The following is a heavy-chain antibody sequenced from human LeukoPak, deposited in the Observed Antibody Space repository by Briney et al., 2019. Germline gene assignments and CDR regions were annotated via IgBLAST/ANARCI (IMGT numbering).Heavy chain of an antibody. V-gene: IGHV3-21*01. Sequence: GGSLRLSCAASGFTFSGYVMTWVRQAPGKGLECVSSITSSSSHIYYADSVKGRFTISRDNSKNTLYLQMSSLRAEDTAVYYCARDISGSYSFDYWGQGTLVTVSS. CDR1: GFTFSGYV. D-gene: IGHD1-26*01. CDR3: ARDISGSYSFDY. CDR2: ITSSSSHI. J-gene: IGHJ4*02.